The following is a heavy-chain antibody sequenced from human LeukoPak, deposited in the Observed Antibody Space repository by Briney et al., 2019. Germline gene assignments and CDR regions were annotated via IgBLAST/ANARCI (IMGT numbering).Heavy chain of an antibody. J-gene: IGHJ4*02. CDR3: ARNIYVFGSGNPQNFDS. V-gene: IGHV1-2*02. CDR2: INPNSGGT. D-gene: IGHD3-3*01. CDR1: GYTFTGYY. Sequence: ASVKVSCKASGYTFTGYYMHWVRQAPGQGLEWMGWINPNSGGTNYAQKFQGRVTMTRDTSISTAYMELSRLRSDDTAVYYCARNIYVFGSGNPQNFDSGGRETLVPFSS.